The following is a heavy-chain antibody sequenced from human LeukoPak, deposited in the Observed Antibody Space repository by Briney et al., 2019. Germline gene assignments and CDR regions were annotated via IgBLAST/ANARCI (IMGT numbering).Heavy chain of an antibody. CDR3: ARVSVWGSFGY. CDR2: IYYSGRT. Sequence: PSETLSLTCTVSGGSISSSSYYWGWIRQPPGKGLEWIGSIYYSGRTYYNPSLKSRVTISVDTSKNQFSLKLSSVTAADTAVYYCARVSVWGSFGYWGQGTLVTVSS. CDR1: GGSISSSSYY. V-gene: IGHV4-39*01. J-gene: IGHJ4*02. D-gene: IGHD3-16*01.